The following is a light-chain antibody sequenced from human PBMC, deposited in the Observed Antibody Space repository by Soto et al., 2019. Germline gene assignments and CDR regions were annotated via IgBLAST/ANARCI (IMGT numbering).Light chain of an antibody. V-gene: IGLV3-25*02. Sequence: SYELTQPPSVSVSPGQTARITCSGDALPKQYAYWYQQKPGQAPVLVIYKDSERPSGIPERFSGSSSGTTVTLTISGVQAEDEADYYGQQADRRVTYPGVFGEGAPLTV. CDR2: KDS. CDR1: ALPKQY. J-gene: IGLJ2*01. CDR3: QQADRRVTYPGV.